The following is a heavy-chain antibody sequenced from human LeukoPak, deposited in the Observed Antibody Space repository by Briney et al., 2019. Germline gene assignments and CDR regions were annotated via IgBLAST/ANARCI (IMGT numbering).Heavy chain of an antibody. J-gene: IGHJ3*02. V-gene: IGHV1-18*01. CDR3: ARVRYGDYQDALDI. D-gene: IGHD2-21*02. CDR1: GYTFSSHG. CDR2: IRTHNGDT. Sequence: ASVNVSCKTSGYTFSSHGVTWVRQAPGQGLEWMGWIRTHNGDTDYAQNLQGRVTLTTDTSTNMVYMELRSLTSDDTAVYYCARVRYGDYQDALDIWGRGTMVIVS.